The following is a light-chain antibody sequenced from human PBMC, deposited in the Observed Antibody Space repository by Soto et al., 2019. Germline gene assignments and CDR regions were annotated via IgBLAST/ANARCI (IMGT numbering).Light chain of an antibody. J-gene: IGKJ3*01. CDR1: QSVSSN. CDR3: QQYTDSPIT. V-gene: IGKV3-15*01. CDR2: GAS. Sequence: EIVMTQSPATLSVSPGERATLSCRASQSVSSNLAWYQQKPGQAPRLLVHGASARASGVPARFSGSGSETDFTLTISSLQSEDFAVYNCQQYTDSPITLGPGTKVDI.